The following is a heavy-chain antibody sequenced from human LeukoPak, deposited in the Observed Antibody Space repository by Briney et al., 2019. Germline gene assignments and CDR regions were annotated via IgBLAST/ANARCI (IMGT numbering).Heavy chain of an antibody. J-gene: IGHJ2*01. D-gene: IGHD3-22*01. V-gene: IGHV4-4*07. CDR3: ARDPYYYDSSGSHWYFDI. CDR1: GGSISSYS. Sequence: PSETLSLTCTVSGGSISSYSWSWIRQPAGKGLEWIGRIYSSGSTNYNPSLKSRITMPVDTSKNQFSLKLSSVTAADTAVYYCARDPYYYDSSGSHWYFDIWGRGTLVTVSS. CDR2: IYSSGST.